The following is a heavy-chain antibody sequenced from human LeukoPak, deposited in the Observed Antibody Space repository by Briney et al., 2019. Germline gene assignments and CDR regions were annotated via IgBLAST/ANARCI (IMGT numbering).Heavy chain of an antibody. Sequence: GRSLRLSCAASGFTFSSYGMRWVRQAPGKGLEWVAVIWYDGSNKYYADSVKGRFTISRDNSKNTLYLQMNSLGAEDTAVYYCARDSTSLSYWGQGTLVTVSS. CDR2: IWYDGSNK. CDR1: GFTFSSYG. D-gene: IGHD3-16*02. CDR3: ARDSTSLSY. V-gene: IGHV3-33*01. J-gene: IGHJ4*02.